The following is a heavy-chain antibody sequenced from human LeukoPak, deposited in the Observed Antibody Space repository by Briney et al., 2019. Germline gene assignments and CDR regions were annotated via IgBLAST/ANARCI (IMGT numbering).Heavy chain of an antibody. CDR2: INPSGGST. CDR3: ARDLVSRAFDI. V-gene: IGHV1-46*01. Sequence: ASVKVSCKASGYTFTIYYMHWVRQAPGQGLEWMGIINPSGGSTSYAQKFQGRVTMTRDTSTSTVYMELSSLRSEATAVYYCARDLVSRAFDIWGQGTMVTVSS. J-gene: IGHJ3*02. D-gene: IGHD3-16*02. CDR1: GYTFTIYY.